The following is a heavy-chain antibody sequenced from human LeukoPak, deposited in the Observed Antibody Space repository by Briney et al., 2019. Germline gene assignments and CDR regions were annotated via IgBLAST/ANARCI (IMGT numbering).Heavy chain of an antibody. CDR3: GEISGNYYGNGGNWFDP. V-gene: IGHV4-34*01. CDR1: GGSFSGYY. D-gene: IGHD1-26*01. Sequence: KPSETLSLTCAVYGGSFSGYYWSWIRQPPGKGLEWIGDINYSGSTNYNPSLKSRVTISVDTSKNQFSLNLSSVTAADTAVYDCGEISGNYYGNGGNWFDPWGQGTLVTVSS. J-gene: IGHJ5*02. CDR2: INYSGST.